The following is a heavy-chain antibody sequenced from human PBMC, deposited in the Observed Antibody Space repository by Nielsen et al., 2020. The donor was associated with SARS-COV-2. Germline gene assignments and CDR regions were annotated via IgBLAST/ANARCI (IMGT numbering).Heavy chain of an antibody. V-gene: IGHV3-23*01. CDR3: AKEYSSGWYDGY. CDR2: ISGSGGST. D-gene: IGHD6-19*01. J-gene: IGHJ4*02. Sequence: GESLQISCAASGFTFSSYAMSWVRQAPGKGLEWVSAISGSGGSTYYADSVKGRFTISRDNSKNTLYLQMNSLRAEDTAVYYCAKEYSSGWYDGYWGQGTLVTVSS. CDR1: GFTFSSYA.